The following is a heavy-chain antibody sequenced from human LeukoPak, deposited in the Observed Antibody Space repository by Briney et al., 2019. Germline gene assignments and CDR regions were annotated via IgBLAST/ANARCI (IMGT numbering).Heavy chain of an antibody. J-gene: IGHJ6*04. CDR2: ISSSGSTI. Sequence: GGSLRLSCAASGFTFSSYEMYWVRQAAGKGLEWVSYISSSGSTIYYADSVKGRFTISRDNAKNSLYLQMNSLRVEDTAVYYCAELGITMIGGVWGKGTTVTISS. V-gene: IGHV3-48*03. CDR3: AELGITMIGGV. CDR1: GFTFSSYE. D-gene: IGHD3-10*02.